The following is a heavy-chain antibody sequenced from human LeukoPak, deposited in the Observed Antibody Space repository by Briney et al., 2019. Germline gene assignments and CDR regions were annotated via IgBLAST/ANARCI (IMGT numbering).Heavy chain of an antibody. CDR3: AFTPGYYDSSGSPN. J-gene: IGHJ4*02. CDR1: GLTVSSYS. D-gene: IGHD3-22*01. V-gene: IGHV3-48*01. Sequence: GGSLRLSCVASGLTVSSYSMNWVRQAPGKGLEWVSYISSSSSTIYYADSVKGRFTISRDNSKNTLYLQMNSLRAEDTAVYYCAFTPGYYDSSGSPNWGQGTLVTVSS. CDR2: ISSSSSTI.